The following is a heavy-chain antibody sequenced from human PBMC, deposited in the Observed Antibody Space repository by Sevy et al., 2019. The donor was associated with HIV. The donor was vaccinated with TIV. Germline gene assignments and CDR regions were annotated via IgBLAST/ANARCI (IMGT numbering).Heavy chain of an antibody. D-gene: IGHD3-22*01. Sequence: GGSLRLSCKASGFIFSRYGVHWVRQAPGKGLEWVSSISSSSSYIYYADSVKGRFTISRDNAKNSLYLQMNSLRAEDTAVYYCARGGYYDSSGYYYYDYWGQGTLVTVSS. J-gene: IGHJ4*02. V-gene: IGHV3-21*01. CDR2: ISSSSSYI. CDR3: ARGGYYDSSGYYYYDY. CDR1: GFIFSRYG.